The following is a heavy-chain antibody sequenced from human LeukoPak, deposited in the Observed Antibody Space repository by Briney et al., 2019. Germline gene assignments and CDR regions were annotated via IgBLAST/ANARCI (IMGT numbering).Heavy chain of an antibody. Sequence: GSLRLSCAASGFTFSTYAMHWVRQAPGKGLEWVAFISYDGTNKYCADSVKGRFTISRDNSKNTLYLQMNSLRAENTALYYCAREILTGYAFDIWGQGTMVTVSS. CDR2: ISYDGTNK. CDR3: AREILTGYAFDI. D-gene: IGHD7-27*01. V-gene: IGHV3-30-3*01. CDR1: GFTFSTYA. J-gene: IGHJ3*02.